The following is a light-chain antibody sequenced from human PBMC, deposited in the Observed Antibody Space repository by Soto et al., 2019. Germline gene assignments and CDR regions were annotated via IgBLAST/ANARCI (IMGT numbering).Light chain of an antibody. CDR3: ASFTISATYV. CDR1: SSDVGSYNL. Sequence: QSVLTQPASVSGSPGQSITISCTGTSSDVGSYNLVSWYQQHPGKAPKLMIYEVTNRPSGISNRFSGSKSGNTASLTISDLQAEDEASYYCASFTISATYVFATGTKLTVL. J-gene: IGLJ1*01. CDR2: EVT. V-gene: IGLV2-14*02.